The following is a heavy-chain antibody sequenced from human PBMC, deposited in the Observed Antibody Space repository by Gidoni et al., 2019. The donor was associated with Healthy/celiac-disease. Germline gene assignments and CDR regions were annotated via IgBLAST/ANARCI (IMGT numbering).Heavy chain of an antibody. CDR1: GFTFSSYG. Sequence: QVQLVESGGGVVQPGGSLRLSSAASGFTFSSYGMHWVRQAPGKGLEWVAFIRYDGSNKYYADSVKGRFTISRDNSKNTLYLQMNSLRAEDTAVYYCAKDLQLPGYFLKYYYYGMDVWGQGTTVTVSS. CDR2: IRYDGSNK. CDR3: AKDLQLPGYFLKYYYYGMDV. D-gene: IGHD3-9*01. J-gene: IGHJ6*02. V-gene: IGHV3-30*02.